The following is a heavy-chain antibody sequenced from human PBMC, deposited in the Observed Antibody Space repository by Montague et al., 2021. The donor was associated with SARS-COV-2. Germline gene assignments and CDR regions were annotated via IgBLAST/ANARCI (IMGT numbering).Heavy chain of an antibody. D-gene: IGHD6-13*01. CDR3: VATYNGNWYYFDY. CDR1: GGSFSSGDSY. J-gene: IGHJ4*02. V-gene: IGHV4-39*01. Sequence: SETLSLTCSVSGGSFSSGDSYWGWLRQAPGKGLEWIGDPHYAGSAYYNPSLRSRVTISADTSKNQFSLKLNSVTAADTAVYYCVATYNGNWYYFDYWGQGTLVTVS. CDR2: PHYAGSA.